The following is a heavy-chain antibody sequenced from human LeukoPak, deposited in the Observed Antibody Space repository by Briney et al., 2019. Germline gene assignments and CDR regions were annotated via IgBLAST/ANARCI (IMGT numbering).Heavy chain of an antibody. CDR3: ARGAYSSGWAYFDH. D-gene: IGHD6-19*01. CDR2: ISFSVNTK. J-gene: IGHJ4*02. Sequence: PGGSLRLSCAASGFTSSDYSMNWVRQAPGKGLEWVSYISFSVNTKYYGDSVKGRFTISRDNAKNSLYLHMDSLRAEDTAVYYCARGAYSSGWAYFDHWGQGTLVTVSS. V-gene: IGHV3-48*04. CDR1: GFTSSDYS.